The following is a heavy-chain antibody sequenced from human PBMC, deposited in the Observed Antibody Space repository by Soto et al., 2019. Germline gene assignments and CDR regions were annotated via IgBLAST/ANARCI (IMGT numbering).Heavy chain of an antibody. J-gene: IGHJ3*02. CDR1: GYTFTSYD. CDR3: AREIYDSSGYAFDI. V-gene: IGHV1-8*01. D-gene: IGHD3-22*01. CDR2: MNPNSGNT. Sequence: GASVKVSCKASGYTFTSYDINWVRQATGQGLEWMGWMNPNSGNTGYAQKFQGRVTMTRNTSISTAYMELSSLRTEDTAVYYCAREIYDSSGYAFDIWGQGTMVTVSS.